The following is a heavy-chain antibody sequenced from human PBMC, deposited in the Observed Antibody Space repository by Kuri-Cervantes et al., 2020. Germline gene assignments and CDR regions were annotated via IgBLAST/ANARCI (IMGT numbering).Heavy chain of an antibody. D-gene: IGHD6-19*01. V-gene: IGHV4-59*01. CDR2: IYYSGST. CDR3: ARDKTYSSGRRSHFDY. J-gene: IGHJ4*02. Sequence: SETLSLTCAVYGGSFSGYYWSWIRQPPGKGLEWIGYIYYSGSTNYNPSLKSRVTISVDTSKNQFSLKLSSVTAADTAVYYCARDKTYSSGRRSHFDYWGQGTLVTVSS. CDR1: GGSFSGYY.